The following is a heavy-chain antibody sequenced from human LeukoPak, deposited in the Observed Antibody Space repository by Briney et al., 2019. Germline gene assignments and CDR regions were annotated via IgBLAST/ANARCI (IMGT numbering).Heavy chain of an antibody. V-gene: IGHV3-64D*09. CDR3: VKGYCSSGNRFSRTMYYFDY. J-gene: IGHJ4*02. Sequence: GGSLRLSCSASGFTFSNYAIHWVRQAPGKGLEYVSAISTNGGSTYYADSVKGRFTISRDNSKNTLYLQMSSLRAEDTAVYYCVKGYCSSGNRFSRTMYYFDYWGQGTLVTVSS. CDR1: GFTFSNYA. D-gene: IGHD2-15*01. CDR2: ISTNGGST.